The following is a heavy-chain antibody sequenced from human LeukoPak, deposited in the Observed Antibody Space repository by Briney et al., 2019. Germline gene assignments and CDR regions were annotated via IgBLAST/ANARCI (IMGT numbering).Heavy chain of an antibody. V-gene: IGHV1-2*02. CDR3: ARSSRGGDCQGNVYYYYYGMDV. CDR1: GYTFTGYY. CDR2: INPNSGGT. J-gene: IGHJ6*02. D-gene: IGHD2-21*02. Sequence: EASVKVSCKASGYTFTGYYMHWVRQAPGQGLEWMGWINPNSGGTNYAQKFQGRVTMTRDTSISTAYMELSRLRSDDTAVYYCARSSRGGDCQGNVYYYYYGMDVWGQGTTVTVSS.